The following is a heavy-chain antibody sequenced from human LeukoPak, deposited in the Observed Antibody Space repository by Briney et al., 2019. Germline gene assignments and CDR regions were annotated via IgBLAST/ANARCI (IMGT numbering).Heavy chain of an antibody. CDR2: INPNSGGT. J-gene: IGHJ5*02. V-gene: IGHV1-2*02. CDR3: AREGVAARSFIRVRNWFDP. D-gene: IGHD6-6*01. Sequence: ASVKVSCKASGYTFTGYYMQWVRQAPGQGLEWMGWINPNSGGTNYAQKFQGRVTMTRDTSISTAYMELSRLRSDDTAVYYCAREGVAARSFIRVRNWFDPWGQGTLVTVSS. CDR1: GYTFTGYY.